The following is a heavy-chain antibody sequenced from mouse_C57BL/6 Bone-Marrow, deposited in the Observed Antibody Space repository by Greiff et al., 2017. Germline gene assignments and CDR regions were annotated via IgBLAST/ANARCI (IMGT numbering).Heavy chain of an antibody. J-gene: IGHJ1*03. V-gene: IGHV1-50*01. Sequence: QVQLQQSGAELVKPGASVKLSCKASGSTFTSSWLQWVKQRPGQGLEWTGEIDPSDSYTNSNQKFKGKATLTVDTSSSKAYMQLSSLTSEDSAVYYCARGDYGYDGPCWYFDVWGTGTTVTVSS. CDR2: IDPSDSYT. CDR1: GSTFTSSW. D-gene: IGHD2-2*01. CDR3: ARGDYGYDGPCWYFDV.